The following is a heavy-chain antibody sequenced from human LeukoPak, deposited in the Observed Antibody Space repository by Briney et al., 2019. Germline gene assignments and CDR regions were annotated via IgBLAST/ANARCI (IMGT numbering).Heavy chain of an antibody. CDR3: ATAPSGSGTFLDY. V-gene: IGHV3-33*03. J-gene: IGHJ4*02. CDR2: IYYDGSNK. Sequence: GGSLRLSCAASGFTFRSAGMHWVRQAPGKGLEWVAVIYYDGSNKYYADSVKGRFTISRDNSKNTLYLQMNSLRAEDTAVYYCATAPSGSGTFLDYWGQGTLVTVSS. D-gene: IGHD3-10*01. CDR1: GFTFRSAG.